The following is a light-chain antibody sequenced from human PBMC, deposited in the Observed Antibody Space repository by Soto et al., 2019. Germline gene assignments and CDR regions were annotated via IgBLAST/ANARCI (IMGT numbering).Light chain of an antibody. V-gene: IGKV3-20*01. Sequence: EIVLTQSPGTLSLSPGERATLSCRASQSVSSNYLAWYQQKPSQAPRLLIYGSSSKATDTPYRFSGSGSGTEFTLPSSRLEPEDFAVYYWQQYGSSPPTFGQGTKVEIK. CDR1: QSVSSNY. CDR3: QQYGSSPPT. J-gene: IGKJ1*01. CDR2: GSS.